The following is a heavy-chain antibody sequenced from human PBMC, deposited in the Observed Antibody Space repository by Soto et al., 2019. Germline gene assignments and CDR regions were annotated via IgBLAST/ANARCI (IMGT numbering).Heavy chain of an antibody. J-gene: IGHJ4*02. CDR1: GFTFSSDA. CDR2: ISGSGGST. V-gene: IGHV3-23*01. Sequence: EVQLLESGGGLVQPGVSLRLSCAASGFTFSSDAMSWVRQAPGKGLEWVSAISGSGGSTYYAHSVKCRFTISRDNSKNTLYLQMNSLRAEDTAVYYCAKGGYDYVWGSYRNKKYYFDYWGQGTLVTVSS. CDR3: AKGGYDYVWGSYRNKKYYFDY. D-gene: IGHD3-16*02.